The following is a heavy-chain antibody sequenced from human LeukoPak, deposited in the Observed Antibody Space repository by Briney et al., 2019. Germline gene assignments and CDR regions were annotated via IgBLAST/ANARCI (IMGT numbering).Heavy chain of an antibody. V-gene: IGHV3-23*01. J-gene: IGHJ4*02. CDR3: AKDLVQYASTSGGIFDY. CDR1: GFTFSSYG. CDR2: ITGSGGNA. D-gene: IGHD2-8*01. Sequence: GGSLRLSCAASGFTFSSYGMHWVRQAPGKGLEWVSAITGSGGNAYYANSVKGRVTISRDNSKNTLYLQMNSLRAEGTALYYCAKDLVQYASTSGGIFDYWGQGALVTVSS.